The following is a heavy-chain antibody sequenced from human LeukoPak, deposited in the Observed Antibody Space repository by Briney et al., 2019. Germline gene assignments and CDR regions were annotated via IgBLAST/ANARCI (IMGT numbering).Heavy chain of an antibody. V-gene: IGHV3-33*06. Sequence: GESLRLSCAASGFIFNHHAMHWVRQAPGKGLEWVAVIWSDKSNRFYADSVRGRFTISRDDSRKTVYLQMERMAAEDTAIYYCAKDAQRGFDYSNSLEYWGQGALVTVAS. CDR3: AKDAQRGFDYSNSLEY. CDR1: GFIFNHHA. CDR2: IWSDKSNR. D-gene: IGHD4-11*01. J-gene: IGHJ4*02.